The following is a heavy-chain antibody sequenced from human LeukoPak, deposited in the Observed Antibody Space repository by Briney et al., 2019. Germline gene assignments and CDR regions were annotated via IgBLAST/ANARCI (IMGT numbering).Heavy chain of an antibody. Sequence: GGSLRLSCAASGFTFSSYGMSWVRQAPGKGLEWVSGINWNGGSTGYADSVKGRFTISRDNAKNSLYLQMNSLRAEDTALYYCARVGEGGNYYSARMDVWGRGTTVTVSS. CDR3: ARVGEGGNYYSARMDV. D-gene: IGHD1-26*01. V-gene: IGHV3-20*04. CDR1: GFTFSSYG. J-gene: IGHJ6*04. CDR2: INWNGGST.